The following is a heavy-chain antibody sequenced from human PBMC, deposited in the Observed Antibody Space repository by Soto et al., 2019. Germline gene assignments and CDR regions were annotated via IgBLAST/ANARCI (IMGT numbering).Heavy chain of an antibody. V-gene: IGHV3-30*18. CDR1: GFTFSSYG. Sequence: QVQLVESGGGVVQPGRSLRLSCAASGFTFSSYGMHWVRQAPGKGLEWVAVISYDGSNKYYADSVKGRFTISRDNSKNTXXLQMNSLRAEDTAVYYCAKDGGYDSFGYYYYGMDVWGQGTTVTVSS. D-gene: IGHD5-12*01. CDR2: ISYDGSNK. CDR3: AKDGGYDSFGYYYYGMDV. J-gene: IGHJ6*02.